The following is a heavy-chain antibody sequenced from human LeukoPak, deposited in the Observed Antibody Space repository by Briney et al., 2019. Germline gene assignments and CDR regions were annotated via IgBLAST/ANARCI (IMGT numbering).Heavy chain of an antibody. J-gene: IGHJ4*02. CDR1: GYRFTNNW. CDR3: ARQGCGSTSCHSIDY. Sequence: GESLKISFQGSGYRFTNNWIARVRPMPGRGLELMGIIHPPDSETRYSPSFQGQVTISVDKSINTAYLQWSSLKASDTAMYYCARQGCGSTSCHSIDYWGQGALVTVSS. V-gene: IGHV5-51*01. D-gene: IGHD2-2*01. CDR2: IHPPDSET.